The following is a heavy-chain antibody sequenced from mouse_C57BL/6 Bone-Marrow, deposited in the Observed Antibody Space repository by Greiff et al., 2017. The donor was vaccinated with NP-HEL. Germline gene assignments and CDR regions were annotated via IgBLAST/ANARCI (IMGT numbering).Heavy chain of an antibody. Sequence: VQLQQPGAELVMPGASVKLSCKASGYTFTSYWMHWVKQRPGQGLEWIGEIDPSDSYTNYNQKFEGKSTLTVDKSSSTAYMQLSSLTSEDSAVYYCARLLLRSPHWYFDVWGTGTTVTVSS. CDR1: GYTFTSYW. D-gene: IGHD1-1*01. J-gene: IGHJ1*03. V-gene: IGHV1-69*01. CDR2: IDPSDSYT. CDR3: ARLLLRSPHWYFDV.